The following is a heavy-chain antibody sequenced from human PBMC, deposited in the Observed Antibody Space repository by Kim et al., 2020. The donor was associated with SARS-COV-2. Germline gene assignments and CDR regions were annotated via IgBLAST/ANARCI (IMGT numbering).Heavy chain of an antibody. V-gene: IGHV3-48*04. Sequence: GGSLRLSCATSGFSFSAFSMNWVRQAPGKGLEWLSYIDSSSDIIYYADSVKGRFTISRDNAKNSLSLQMNSLRAEDTAVYFCVRCDSVYLWSGADWG. CDR2: IDSSSDII. D-gene: IGHD3-22*01. J-gene: IGHJ1*01. CDR1: GFSFSAFS. CDR3: VRCDSVYLWSGAD.